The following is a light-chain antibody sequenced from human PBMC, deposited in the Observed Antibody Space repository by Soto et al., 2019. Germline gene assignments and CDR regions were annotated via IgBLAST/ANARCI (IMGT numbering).Light chain of an antibody. J-gene: IGLJ2*01. V-gene: IGLV1-51*01. Sequence: QSVLTQPPSVSAAPGQKVTISCSGSSSNIGDNYVSWYQQLPGTAPKLLIYDNNNRPSGIPDRFSGSKSGTSATLGITGLQTGDEADYYCGTWASSLSGVVFGGGTKLTVL. CDR1: SSNIGDNY. CDR3: GTWASSLSGVV. CDR2: DNN.